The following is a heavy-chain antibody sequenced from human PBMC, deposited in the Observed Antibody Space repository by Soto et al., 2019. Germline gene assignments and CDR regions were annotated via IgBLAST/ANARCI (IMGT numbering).Heavy chain of an antibody. CDR1: GDTFSSYA. D-gene: IGHD6-13*01. V-gene: IGHV1-69*06. Sequence: QVQLVQPGAEVRKPGSSVKVSCKASGDTFSSYAISWVRQAPGQGLEWMGGIVPFIGTTNYAQNFQGRVTITADKSTSTTYMELTSLRSEDTAVYYCARGGFSSSWRFDYWGQGALVTVSS. CDR2: IVPFIGTT. J-gene: IGHJ4*02. CDR3: ARGGFSSSWRFDY.